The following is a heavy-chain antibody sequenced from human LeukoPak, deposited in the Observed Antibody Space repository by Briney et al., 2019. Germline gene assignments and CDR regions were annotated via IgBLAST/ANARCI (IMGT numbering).Heavy chain of an antibody. Sequence: SETLSLTCTVSGGSISSYYWSWIRQPPGKGLEWIGYIYYSGSTNYNPSLKSRVTISVDTSKNQFSLKLSSVTAADTAVYYCARLCGGYSYGYFDYWGQGTLVTVSS. CDR3: ARLCGGYSYGYFDY. CDR2: IYYSGST. V-gene: IGHV4-59*08. J-gene: IGHJ4*02. D-gene: IGHD5-18*01. CDR1: GGSISSYY.